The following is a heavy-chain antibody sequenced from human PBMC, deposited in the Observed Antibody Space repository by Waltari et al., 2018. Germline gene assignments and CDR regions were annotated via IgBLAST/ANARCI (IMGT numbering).Heavy chain of an antibody. CDR1: GFTFSTYS. Sequence: QVQLVESGGGAVQPGRSLRLSCAASGFTFSTYSMHWVRQAPGKGLEWVAFISYDGSNKYYADSVKGRFTISRDNSENTMYLEMNSLRAEDTAVFYCAREQYELLWELDYWGQGTLVTVSS. D-gene: IGHD3-10*01. CDR3: AREQYELLWELDY. CDR2: ISYDGSNK. V-gene: IGHV3-30-3*01. J-gene: IGHJ4*02.